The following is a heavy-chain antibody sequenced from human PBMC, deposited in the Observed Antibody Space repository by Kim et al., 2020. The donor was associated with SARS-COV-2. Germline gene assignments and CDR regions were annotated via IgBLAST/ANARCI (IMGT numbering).Heavy chain of an antibody. J-gene: IGHJ4*02. CDR2: INHSGST. D-gene: IGHD3-22*01. V-gene: IGHV4-34*01. CDR1: GGSFSGYY. Sequence: SETLSLTCAVYGGSFSGYYWSWIRQPPGKGLEWIGEINHSGSTNYNPSLKSRVTISVDTSKNQFSLKLSSVTAADTAVYYCARAFNYYDSSGPFDYWGQGTLVTVSS. CDR3: ARAFNYYDSSGPFDY.